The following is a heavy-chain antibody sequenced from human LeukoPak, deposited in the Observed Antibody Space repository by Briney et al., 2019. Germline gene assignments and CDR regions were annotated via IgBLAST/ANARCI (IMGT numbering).Heavy chain of an antibody. Sequence: GRSLRLSCAASGFTFSDYGMHWVRLAPGKGLEWVGVTASDGSNKFYADSVKGRFTASRDNSKNTLYLHMNSLRAEDTAVYYCARDNDPDYSSSPGWFDLWGQGTLVTVSS. V-gene: IGHV3-30*06. J-gene: IGHJ5*02. CDR1: GFTFSDYG. CDR2: TASDGSNK. CDR3: ARDNDPDYSSSPGWFDL. D-gene: IGHD3-22*01.